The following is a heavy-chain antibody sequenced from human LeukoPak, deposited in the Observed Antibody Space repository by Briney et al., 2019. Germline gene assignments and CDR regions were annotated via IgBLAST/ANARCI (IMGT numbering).Heavy chain of an antibody. CDR2: ITSSSSYI. D-gene: IGHD6-13*01. CDR3: ARRLRGVQPGNY. CDR1: GFTFSSYS. J-gene: IGHJ4*02. V-gene: IGHV3-21*01. Sequence: GGSLGLSCVGSGFTFSSYSMNWVRQAPGKGLEWVSSITSSSSYIYYADSVKGRFTISRDNAKNSLYLQMNSLRAEDTAVYYCARRLRGVQPGNYWGQGTLVTVSS.